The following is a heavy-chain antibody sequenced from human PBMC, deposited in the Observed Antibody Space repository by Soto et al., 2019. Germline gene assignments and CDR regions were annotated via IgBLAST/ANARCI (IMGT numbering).Heavy chain of an antibody. D-gene: IGHD3-22*01. V-gene: IGHV1-18*04. Sequence: ASVKVSAIASRYTVTRYGISWVRQARGQGLEWMGWISAYNGNTSYAQKLQGRVTVTTDTSTSTAYMELRSLRSDDTAVYYCAIDRDYYDSSGYYLPTFDYWGQGTLVTVSS. CDR2: ISAYNGNT. J-gene: IGHJ4*02. CDR3: AIDRDYYDSSGYYLPTFDY. CDR1: RYTVTRYG.